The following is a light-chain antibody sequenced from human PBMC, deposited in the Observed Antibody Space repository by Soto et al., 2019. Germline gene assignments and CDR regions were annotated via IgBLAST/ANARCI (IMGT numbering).Light chain of an antibody. CDR1: NSNIGAGYD. CDR2: DNK. J-gene: IGLJ3*02. V-gene: IGLV1-40*01. CDR3: QSYDSRLSGV. Sequence: QAVVTQPPSVSGAPGQSITISCTGSNSNIGAGYDVHWYMQLPGTAPKLLIYDNKKRPSGVPDRFTGSKSGSSASLAITGLQAEDEADYYCQSYDSRLSGVFGGGTKLTVL.